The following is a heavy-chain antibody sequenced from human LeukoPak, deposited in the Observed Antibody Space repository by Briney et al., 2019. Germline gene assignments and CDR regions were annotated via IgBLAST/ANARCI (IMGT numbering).Heavy chain of an antibody. Sequence: GGSLRLSCTASGFSFSGHWTHWARQLPGKGLVWVSRISPTGSTTSYADSVKGRFTVSRDNAKNTLYLQANNLRAEDTAVYYCARGPNSNWSGLDFWGQGTLLTVSS. D-gene: IGHD6-6*01. CDR3: ARGPNSNWSGLDF. CDR1: GFSFSGHW. J-gene: IGHJ4*02. CDR2: ISPTGSTT. V-gene: IGHV3-74*01.